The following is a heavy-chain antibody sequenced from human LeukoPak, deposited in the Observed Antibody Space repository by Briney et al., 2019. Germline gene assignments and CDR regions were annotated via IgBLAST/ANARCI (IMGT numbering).Heavy chain of an antibody. CDR1: GGSISSSSYY. CDR3: TRQNPFFDY. Sequence: SETLSLTCTVSGGSISSSSYYWGWIRQPPGKGLEWIGSIYYSGSTYYNPSLKSRVTISVDTSKNQFSLKLSSVTAADTAVYYCTRQNPFFDYWGQGTLVTVSS. CDR2: IYYSGST. J-gene: IGHJ4*02. V-gene: IGHV4-39*01.